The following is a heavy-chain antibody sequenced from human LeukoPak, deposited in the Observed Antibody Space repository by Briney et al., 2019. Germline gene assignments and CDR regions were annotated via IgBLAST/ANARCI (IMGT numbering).Heavy chain of an antibody. V-gene: IGHV4-30-4*08. CDR1: GGSISSGDYY. CDR2: IHYSGST. Sequence: SETLSLTCTVSGGSISSGDYYWSWIRQPPGKGLEWIGYIHYSGSTYYNPSLKSRVTISVDTSKNQFSLKLSSVTAADTAVYYCASHSGSGSYYHRGAPGNWGQGTLVTVSS. J-gene: IGHJ4*02. CDR3: ASHSGSGSYYHRGAPGN. D-gene: IGHD3-10*01.